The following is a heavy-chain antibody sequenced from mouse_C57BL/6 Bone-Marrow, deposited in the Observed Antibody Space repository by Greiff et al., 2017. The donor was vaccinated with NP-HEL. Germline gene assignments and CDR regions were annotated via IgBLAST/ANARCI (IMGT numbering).Heavy chain of an antibody. CDR3: AREGYDGPYAMDY. V-gene: IGHV1-69*01. Sequence: QVHVKQPGAELVMPGASVKLSCKASGYTFTSYWMHWVKQRPGQGLEWIGEIDPSDSYTNYNQKFKGKSTLTVDKSSSTAYMQLSSLTSEDSAVYYCAREGYDGPYAMDYWGQGTSVTVSS. D-gene: IGHD2-3*01. CDR1: GYTFTSYW. CDR2: IDPSDSYT. J-gene: IGHJ4*01.